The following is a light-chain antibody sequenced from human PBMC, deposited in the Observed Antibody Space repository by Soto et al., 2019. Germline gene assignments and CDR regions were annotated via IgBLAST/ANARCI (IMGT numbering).Light chain of an antibody. CDR2: EVN. CDR1: STDVGGYNY. J-gene: IGLJ1*01. Sequence: QSVLAQPSSVSGSPGQSITISCTGTSTDVGGYNYVSWYQHHPGKGPKLIIYEVNNRPSGVSDRFSGSKSGNKASLTISNREAEDESDYYCGSYTSTDTPFVFGTGTKVTVL. CDR3: GSYTSTDTPFV. V-gene: IGLV2-14*01.